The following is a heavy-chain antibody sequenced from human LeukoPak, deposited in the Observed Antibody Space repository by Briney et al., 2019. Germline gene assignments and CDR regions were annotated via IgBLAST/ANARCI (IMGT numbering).Heavy chain of an antibody. D-gene: IGHD2-15*01. CDR3: ARPRWLDRSGGSCYRFDY. CDR1: GGTFSSYA. V-gene: IGHV1-69*13. J-gene: IGHJ4*02. Sequence: SVKVSCKASGGTFSSYAISWVRQAPGQGLEWMGGIIPIFGTANYAQKFQGRVTITADESTSTAYMELSSLRSEDTAVYYCARPRWLDRSGGSCYRFDYWGQGTLVTVSS. CDR2: IIPIFGTA.